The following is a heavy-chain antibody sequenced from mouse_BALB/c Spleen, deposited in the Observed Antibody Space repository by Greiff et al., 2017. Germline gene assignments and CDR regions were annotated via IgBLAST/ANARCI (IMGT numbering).Heavy chain of an antibody. CDR2: IAPGSGST. CDR1: GYTFTSYW. D-gene: IGHD1-2*01. J-gene: IGHJ2*01. Sequence: DLVKPGASVKLSCKASGYTFTSYWINWIKQRPGQGLEWIGRIAPGSGSTYYNEMFKGKATLTVDTSSSTAYIQLSSLSSEDSAVYFCARGYDYWGQGTTLTVSS. V-gene: IGHV1S41*01. CDR3: ARGYDY.